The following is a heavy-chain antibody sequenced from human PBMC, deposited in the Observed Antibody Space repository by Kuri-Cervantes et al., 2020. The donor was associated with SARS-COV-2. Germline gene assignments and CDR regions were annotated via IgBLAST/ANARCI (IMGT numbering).Heavy chain of an antibody. D-gene: IGHD3-16*01. CDR1: GFTFSSYA. Sequence: GGSLRLSCAASGFTFSSYAMLWVRQAPGKGLEWVAVISYDGSNKYYADSVKGRFTISRDNSKNTLYLQMNSLRAEDTAVYYCARDPGGTSWGQGTLVTVSS. CDR3: ARDPGGTS. V-gene: IGHV3-30-3*01. J-gene: IGHJ4*02. CDR2: ISYDGSNK.